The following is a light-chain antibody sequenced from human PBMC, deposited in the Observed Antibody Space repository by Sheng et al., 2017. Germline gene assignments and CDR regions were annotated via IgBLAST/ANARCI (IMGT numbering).Light chain of an antibody. J-gene: IGKJ4*01. V-gene: IGKV3-15*01. CDR2: GAS. CDR1: QSVSSD. Sequence: EVVMTQSPATLSVSPGERATLSCRASQSVSSDLAWYQQKPGQVPRLLIYGASTRATAIPARFSGSGSGTEFTLTISSLQSEDVAVYYCQQYNNWPPLTFGGGTKVEIK. CDR3: QQYNNWPPLT.